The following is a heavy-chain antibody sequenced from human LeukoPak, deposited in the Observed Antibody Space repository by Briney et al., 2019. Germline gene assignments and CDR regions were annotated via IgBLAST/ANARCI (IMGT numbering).Heavy chain of an antibody. Sequence: PGGSLRLSCAASGFTFISYGMYWVRQVPGKGLESVAFIRYDGSNKYYADSVKGRFTVSRDNSKNTLYLQMKSLRAEDTAVYYCAKGGGYEAQYYYYYLDVWGKGTTVTISS. CDR2: IRYDGSNK. J-gene: IGHJ6*03. CDR3: AKGGGYEAQYYYYYLDV. D-gene: IGHD5-12*01. V-gene: IGHV3-30*02. CDR1: GFTFISYG.